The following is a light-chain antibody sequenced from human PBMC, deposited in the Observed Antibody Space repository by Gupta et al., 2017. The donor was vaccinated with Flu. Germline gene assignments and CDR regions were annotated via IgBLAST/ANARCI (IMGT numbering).Light chain of an antibody. Sequence: PSSLSASVGYRVTITCRASQDINIFLAWFQQKTGKTPKSLIYATSHLASGAPSRFGGSGAGSTFTLTSRSLQPEDFATYYRQQYKSHPPTFGPGTKVDV. J-gene: IGKJ3*01. CDR2: ATS. CDR1: QDINIF. V-gene: IGKV1-16*01. CDR3: QQYKSHPPT.